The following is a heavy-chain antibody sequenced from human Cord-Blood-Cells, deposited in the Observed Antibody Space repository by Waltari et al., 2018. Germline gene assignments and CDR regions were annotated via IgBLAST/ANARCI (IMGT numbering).Heavy chain of an antibody. Sequence: HVQLQQWGAGLLKPSATLSLTCAAYAGSFSGYYWSRIRQPPGKGLAWIGESSHSGSTNYNPSLKSRVTISVDTSKNQFYLKLSSVTAADTAVYYCARGGTSSSFDYWGQGTLVTVSS. CDR1: AGSFSGYY. V-gene: IGHV4-34*01. J-gene: IGHJ4*02. CDR3: ARGGTSSSFDY. CDR2: SSHSGST. D-gene: IGHD6-13*01.